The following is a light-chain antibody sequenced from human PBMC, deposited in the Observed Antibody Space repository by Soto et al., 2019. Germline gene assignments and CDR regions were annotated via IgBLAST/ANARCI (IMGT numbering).Light chain of an antibody. J-gene: IGLJ2*01. CDR2: GNS. CDR1: SSNIGAGYD. V-gene: IGLV1-40*01. Sequence: QAVVTPPPSVSGAPGQRVTISCTGSSSNIGAGYDVHWYQQLPGTAPKLLIYGNSNRPSGVPDRFSGSKSGTSASLAITGLQAEDEADYYCQSYDSSLSGSGVFGGGTKLSVL. CDR3: QSYDSSLSGSGV.